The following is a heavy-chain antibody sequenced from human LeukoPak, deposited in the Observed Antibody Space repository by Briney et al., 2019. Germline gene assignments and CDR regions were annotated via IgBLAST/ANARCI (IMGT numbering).Heavy chain of an antibody. CDR3: RRAGTTVSLGIDYFDY. CDR1: GYTFTSYY. V-gene: IGHV1-46*01. CDR2: INTSGGST. Sequence: ASVKVSCKASGYTFTSYYMHWVRQAPGQGLEWMGIINTSGGSTSYAQKFQGRVTMTRDTSTSTVYMELSSLRSEDTAVYYCRRAGTTVSLGIDYFDYWGQGTLVTVSS. J-gene: IGHJ4*02. D-gene: IGHD4-17*01.